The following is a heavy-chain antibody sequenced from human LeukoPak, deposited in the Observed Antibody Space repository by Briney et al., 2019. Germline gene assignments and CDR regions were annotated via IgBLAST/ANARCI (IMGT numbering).Heavy chain of an antibody. V-gene: IGHV4-59*01. CDR2: IYYSGSA. CDR3: ARVGVDDSGNIIKYFFDY. J-gene: IGHJ4*02. CDR1: GGPISSYQ. Sequence: SETLSLTCTVSGGPISSYQWSWIRQPPGKGLEWIGNIYYSGSANYNPSLQSRVIISVDTSKNQFSLKLSPVTAADTAVYYCARVGVDDSGNIIKYFFDYWGQGTLVTVSS. D-gene: IGHD4-23*01.